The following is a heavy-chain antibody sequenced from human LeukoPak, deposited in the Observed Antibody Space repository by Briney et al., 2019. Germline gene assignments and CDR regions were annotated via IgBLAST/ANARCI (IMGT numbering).Heavy chain of an antibody. Sequence: GGSLRLSCAASGFTFSSCAMHWVRQASGKGLEWVAVISYDGNNKYYTDSVKGRFTISRDNSKNTVYLQMNSLRAEDTAVYYCARDKLRGSAGNYYCMDVWGKGTTVTVSS. J-gene: IGHJ6*03. CDR2: ISYDGNNK. V-gene: IGHV3-30*04. D-gene: IGHD1-26*01. CDR1: GFTFSSCA. CDR3: ARDKLRGSAGNYYCMDV.